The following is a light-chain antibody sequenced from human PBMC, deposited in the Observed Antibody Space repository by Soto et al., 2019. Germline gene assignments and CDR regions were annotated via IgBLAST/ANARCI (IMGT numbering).Light chain of an antibody. V-gene: IGLV1-40*01. J-gene: IGLJ2*01. Sequence: QPVLTQPPSVSGAPGQRVTISCTGSSSNIGAGYDIHWYQQLPETAPKLLIYGNNNRPSGVPDRFSGSKSGTSASLAITGLQAEDEADYYCQSYDSSLSSVVFGGGTKVT. CDR2: GNN. CDR3: QSYDSSLSSVV. CDR1: SSNIGAGYD.